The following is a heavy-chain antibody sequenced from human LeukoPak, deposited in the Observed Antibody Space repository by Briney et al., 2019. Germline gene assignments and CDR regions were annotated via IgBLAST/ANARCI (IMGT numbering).Heavy chain of an antibody. CDR2: ISSSSSYI. V-gene: IGHV3-21*01. D-gene: IGHD2-21*01. CDR1: GLTFSSYS. CDR3: ARDHVVAKDFDY. Sequence: PGGSLRLSCAASGLTFSSYSMTWVRQAPGKGLEWVSSISSSSSYIYYADSVKGRFTISRDNAKNSLYLQMNSLRAEDTAVYYCARDHVVAKDFDYWGQGTLVTVSS. J-gene: IGHJ4*02.